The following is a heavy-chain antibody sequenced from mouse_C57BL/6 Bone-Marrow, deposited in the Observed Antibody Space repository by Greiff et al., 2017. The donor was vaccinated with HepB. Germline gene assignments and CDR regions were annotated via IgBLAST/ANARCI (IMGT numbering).Heavy chain of an antibody. CDR2: IDPENGDT. D-gene: IGHD1-1*01. V-gene: IGHV14-4*01. Sequence: EVQRVESGAELVRPGASVKLSCTASGFNIKDDYMHWVKQRPEQGLEWIGWIDPENGDTEYASKFQGKATITADTSSNTAYLQLSSLTSEDTAVYYCTTEGITTVVGYWGQGTTLTVSS. CDR1: GFNIKDDY. J-gene: IGHJ2*01. CDR3: TTEGITTVVGY.